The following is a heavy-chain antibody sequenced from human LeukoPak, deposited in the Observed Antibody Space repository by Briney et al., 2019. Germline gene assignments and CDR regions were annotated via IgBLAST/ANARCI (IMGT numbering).Heavy chain of an antibody. J-gene: IGHJ4*02. CDR1: GFTFSSYW. CDR3: ARAAGQRYASSRQNWKKSRLVGSYYFDY. V-gene: IGHV4-59*12. D-gene: IGHD6-13*01. CDR2: INFSGAA. Sequence: GSLRLSCAASGFTFSSYWMTWVRQAPGKGLEWIGIINFSGAAYYTPSLKSRITIAVDTSKNQFSLKFTSMTVADTAVYYCARAAGQRYASSRQNWKKSRLVGSYYFDYWGQGLLVTVSS.